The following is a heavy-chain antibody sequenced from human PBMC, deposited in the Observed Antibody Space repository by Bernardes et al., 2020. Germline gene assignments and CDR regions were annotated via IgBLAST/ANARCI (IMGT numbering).Heavy chain of an antibody. CDR1: GYTFTSYG. D-gene: IGHD2-15*01. Sequence: ASVKASCKASGYTFTSYGISWVRQAPGQGLEWMGWISAYNGNTNYAQKLQGRVTMTTDTSTSTAYMELRSLRSDDTAVYYCARDLCSGGSCYEGYYGMDVWGKGTTVTVSS. J-gene: IGHJ6*04. CDR3: ARDLCSGGSCYEGYYGMDV. CDR2: ISAYNGNT. V-gene: IGHV1-18*01.